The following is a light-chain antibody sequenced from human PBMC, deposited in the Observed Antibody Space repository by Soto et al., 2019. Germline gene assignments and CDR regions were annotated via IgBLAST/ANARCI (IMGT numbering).Light chain of an antibody. Sequence: LTQPASVSGSPGQSITIACTGTSSDVGYSNYVSWYQQLPGKAPKLMIYDVSDRPSGVSNRFSGSKSGSTASLTISGLQAEDEADYYCSSYTSSSLYVFGTGTKVTVL. CDR1: SSDVGYSNY. CDR2: DVS. J-gene: IGLJ1*01. CDR3: SSYTSSSLYV. V-gene: IGLV2-14*01.